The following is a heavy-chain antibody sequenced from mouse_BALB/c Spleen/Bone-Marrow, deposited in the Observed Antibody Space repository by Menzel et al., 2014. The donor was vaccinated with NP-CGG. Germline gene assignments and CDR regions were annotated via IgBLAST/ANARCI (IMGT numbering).Heavy chain of an antibody. CDR3: ARHRYDVGAMDY. CDR1: GFSLTSYG. J-gene: IGHJ4*01. D-gene: IGHD2-12*01. Sequence: VKLMESGPDLVAPSQSLSITCTVSGFSLTSYGVHWVRQPPGKGLEWLVVIWSDGSTTYNSALKSRLSISKDNSKSQVFLKMNSLQTDGTAMYYCARHRYDVGAMDYWGQGTSVTVSS. CDR2: IWSDGST. V-gene: IGHV2-6-2*01.